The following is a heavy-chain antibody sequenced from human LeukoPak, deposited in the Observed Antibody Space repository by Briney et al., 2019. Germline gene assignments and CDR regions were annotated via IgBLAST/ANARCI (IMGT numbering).Heavy chain of an antibody. D-gene: IGHD3-22*01. CDR3: AINSYDSSGWGWFDP. V-gene: IGHV4-31*03. CDR1: GGSISSGGYY. J-gene: IGHJ5*02. Sequence: SQTLSLTCTVSGGSISSGGYYWSWIRQHPGKGLEWIGYIYYSGSTYYNPSLKSRVTISVDTSKNQFSLKLSPVTAADTAVYYCAINSYDSSGWGWFDPWGQGTLVTVSS. CDR2: IYYSGST.